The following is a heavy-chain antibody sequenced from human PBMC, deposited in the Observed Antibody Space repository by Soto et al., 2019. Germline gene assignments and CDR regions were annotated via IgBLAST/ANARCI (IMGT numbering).Heavy chain of an antibody. CDR1: GGTFSKYS. CDR3: ASGSAPDGDY. D-gene: IGHD3-10*01. V-gene: IGHV1-69*02. CDR2: IIPFLGVT. Sequence: QVPLVQSGAEVKKPGSSVKVSCKASGGTFSKYSITWIRQAPGQGLEWMGRIIPFLGVTNYAQKFKGRVTIAADKSTSAAYMELNNLRSEGTAVYLGASGSAPDGDYWGQGALSAVSS. J-gene: IGHJ4*02.